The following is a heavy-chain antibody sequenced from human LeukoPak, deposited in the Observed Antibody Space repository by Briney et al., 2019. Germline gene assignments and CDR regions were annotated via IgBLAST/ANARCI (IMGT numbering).Heavy chain of an antibody. V-gene: IGHV4-31*03. CDR1: GGSISSGGYY. CDR2: IYYSGST. Sequence: SQTLSLTCTVSGGSISSGGYYWSWIRQHPGTGLEWIGYIYYSGSTYYNPSLKSRVTISVDTSKNQFSLKLSSVTAADTAVYYCARYMVRGVILTWGQGTLVTVSS. J-gene: IGHJ5*02. CDR3: ARYMVRGVILT. D-gene: IGHD3-10*01.